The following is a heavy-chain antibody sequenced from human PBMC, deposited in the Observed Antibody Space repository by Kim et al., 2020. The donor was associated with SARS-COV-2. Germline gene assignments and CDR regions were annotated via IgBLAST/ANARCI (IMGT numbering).Heavy chain of an antibody. CDR3: ARKLYYYDSGGYGWFDP. CDR2: IKQDGSEE. CDR1: GFTLSSHW. V-gene: IGHV3-7*03. J-gene: IGHJ5*02. Sequence: GGSLRLSCAASGFTLSSHWMSWVRQTPGKGLEWVANIKQDGSEEKYADSVKGRFTISRDNAKNSLYLQMNSLRVEDTAVYYCARKLYYYDSGGYGWFDPWGQGTLLTVSS. D-gene: IGHD3-22*01.